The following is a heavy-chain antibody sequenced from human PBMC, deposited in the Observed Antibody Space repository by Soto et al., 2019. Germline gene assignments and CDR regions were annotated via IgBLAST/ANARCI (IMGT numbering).Heavy chain of an antibody. J-gene: IGHJ3*02. CDR3: ARRSGYCSGGSCYVAFDI. Sequence: SETLSLTCAVSGASISGYYWSWIRQPPGKGLEWIGYFHYSGSTNYNPSLKSRVTISVDTSKNQFSLIVSSVTAADTAVYYCARRSGYCSGGSCYVAFDIWGQGTVVTVSS. CDR2: FHYSGST. D-gene: IGHD2-15*01. V-gene: IGHV4-59*08. CDR1: GASISGYY.